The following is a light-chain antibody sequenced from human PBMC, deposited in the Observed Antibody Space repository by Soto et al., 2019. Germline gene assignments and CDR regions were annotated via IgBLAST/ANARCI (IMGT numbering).Light chain of an antibody. CDR2: DVT. CDR1: SSDVGGYNY. Sequence: QSVLTQPRSVSGSPGQSVTISCTGTSSDVGGYNYVSWYQQHPGKAPKLIIYDVTKWPSGVSDRFSGSKSGNTASLTISGLQAEDEADYYCCSYAGSYTYVFGTGTKVT. CDR3: CSYAGSYTYV. V-gene: IGLV2-11*01. J-gene: IGLJ1*01.